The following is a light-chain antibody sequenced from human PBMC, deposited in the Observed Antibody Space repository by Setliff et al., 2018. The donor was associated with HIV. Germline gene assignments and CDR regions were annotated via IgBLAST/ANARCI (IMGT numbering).Light chain of an antibody. J-gene: IGKJ2*01. V-gene: IGKV3-20*01. CDR3: QQYVTSPYT. Sequence: EIVLTQSPGTLSLSPGEGATLSCRASPSLTSNSLAWYHQKPGQAPRLLIFHASSRASGVPDRCGGSGSRTDFTLTISRLEPEDFGVYYCQQYVTSPYTFGQGTKVDIK. CDR2: HAS. CDR1: PSLTSNS.